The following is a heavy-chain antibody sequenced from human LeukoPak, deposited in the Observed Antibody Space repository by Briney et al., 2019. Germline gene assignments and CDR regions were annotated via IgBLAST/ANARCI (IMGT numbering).Heavy chain of an antibody. CDR1: GGSFSGYY. V-gene: IGHV4-34*01. CDR3: ARGKTDIVVVPAARRYNWFDP. D-gene: IGHD2-2*01. CDR2: INHSGST. J-gene: IGHJ5*02. Sequence: SETLSLTCAVYGGSFSGYYWSWIRQPPGKGLEWIGGINHSGSTNYNPSLKSRVTISVDTSKNQFSLKLSSVTAADTAVYYCARGKTDIVVVPAARRYNWFDPWGQGTLVTVSS.